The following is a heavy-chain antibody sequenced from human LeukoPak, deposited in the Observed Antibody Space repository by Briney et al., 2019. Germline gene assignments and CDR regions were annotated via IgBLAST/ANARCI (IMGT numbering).Heavy chain of an antibody. CDR2: IIPIFGTA. D-gene: IGHD4-23*01. J-gene: IGHJ4*02. V-gene: IGHV1-69*01. CDR1: GGSFSSNA. CDR3: ARGWLAETTVVTPYNY. Sequence: SVKVSCKASGGSFSSNAINWVRQAPGQGLEWMGGIIPIFGTANYAQKFQDRVTITAAESTSTVYMELSSLRSEDTAVYYCARGWLAETTVVTPYNYWGQGTLVTVSS.